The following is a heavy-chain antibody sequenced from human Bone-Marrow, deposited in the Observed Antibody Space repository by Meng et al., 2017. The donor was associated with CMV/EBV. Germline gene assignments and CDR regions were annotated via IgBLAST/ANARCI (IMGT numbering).Heavy chain of an antibody. CDR3: ARGGQLANY. D-gene: IGHD6-13*01. V-gene: IGHV4-39*07. Sequence: GSLRLSCTVSGGSISSSSYYWGWIRQPPGKGLEWIGSIYYSGSTYYNPSLKSRVTISVDTSKNQFSLKLSSVTAADTAVYYCARGGQLANYWGQGTLVTVYS. J-gene: IGHJ4*02. CDR2: IYYSGST. CDR1: GGSISSSSYY.